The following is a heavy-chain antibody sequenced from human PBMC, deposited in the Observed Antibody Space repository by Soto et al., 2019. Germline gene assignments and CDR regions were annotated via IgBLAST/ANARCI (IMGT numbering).Heavy chain of an antibody. V-gene: IGHV1-18*04. CDR3: ARDQNFFDSSGYYDH. Sequence: QILLVQSAAEVKKPGASVKVSCKTSGYTFVSYGISWVRQAPGQGLEWMGWISPYNGNTNFAQRFRGRVTLTTDTSTDLVYMDLGSLKSDDTAVYYCARDQNFFDSSGYYDHWGQGTLITVSS. CDR2: ISPYNGNT. CDR1: GYTFVSYG. D-gene: IGHD3-22*01. J-gene: IGHJ5*02.